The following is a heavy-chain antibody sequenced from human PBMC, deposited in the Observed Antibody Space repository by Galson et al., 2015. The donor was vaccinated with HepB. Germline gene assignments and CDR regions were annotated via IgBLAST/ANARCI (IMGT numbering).Heavy chain of an antibody. CDR3: ARRGPLYCSGGSCYSNYGMDV. Sequence: SVKVSCKASGSTFTSYGISWVRQAPGQGLEWMGWISAYNGNTNYAQKLQGRVTMTTDTSTSTAYMELRSLRSDDTAVYYCARRGPLYCSGGSCYSNYGMDVWGQGTTVTVSS. CDR2: ISAYNGNT. CDR1: GSTFTSYG. V-gene: IGHV1-18*01. D-gene: IGHD2-15*01. J-gene: IGHJ6*02.